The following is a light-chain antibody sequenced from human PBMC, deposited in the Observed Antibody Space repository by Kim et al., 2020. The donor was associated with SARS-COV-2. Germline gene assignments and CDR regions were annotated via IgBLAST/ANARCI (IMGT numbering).Light chain of an antibody. V-gene: IGKV1-5*03. CDR3: QQYNSYSLT. Sequence: ASVGDRVTITCRASQSISSLVAWYQQKPGKAPKLLIYKASSLESGIPSRFSGSGSGTEFTLTISSLQPDDFATYYCQQYNSYSLTFGGGTKVDIK. CDR2: KAS. J-gene: IGKJ4*01. CDR1: QSISSL.